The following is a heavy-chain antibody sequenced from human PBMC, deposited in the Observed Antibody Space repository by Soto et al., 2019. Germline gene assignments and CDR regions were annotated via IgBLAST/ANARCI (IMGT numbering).Heavy chain of an antibody. V-gene: IGHV1-46*01. J-gene: IGHJ3*02. D-gene: IGHD6-19*01. CDR2: INPSGGST. Sequence: QVQLVQSGAEVKKPGASVKVSCKASGYTFTSYYMHWVRQAPGQGLEWMGIINPSGGSTSYAQKFQGRVTMTRDTPTITVYMELSSLRSEDTAVYYCARGTPGYSSGGDAFDIWGQGTMVTVSS. CDR1: GYTFTSYY. CDR3: ARGTPGYSSGGDAFDI.